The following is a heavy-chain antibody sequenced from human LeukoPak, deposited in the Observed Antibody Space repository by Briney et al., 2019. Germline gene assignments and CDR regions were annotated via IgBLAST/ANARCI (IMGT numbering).Heavy chain of an antibody. CDR2: INHSGST. D-gene: IGHD6-13*01. Sequence: SETLSLTCAVYGGSFSGYYWSWIRQPPGKGLEWIGEINHSGSTNYNPSLKSRVTISVDTSKNQFSLKLSSVTAADTAVYYCARGSFVAAAGTAGYYYYYMDVWGKGTTVTASS. CDR3: ARGSFVAAAGTAGYYYYYMDV. V-gene: IGHV4-34*01. CDR1: GGSFSGYY. J-gene: IGHJ6*03.